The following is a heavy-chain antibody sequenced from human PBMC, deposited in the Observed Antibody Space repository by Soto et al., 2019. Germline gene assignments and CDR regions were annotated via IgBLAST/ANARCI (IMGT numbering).Heavy chain of an antibody. Sequence: EVQLLESGGGLVQPGGSLRLSCVASGFTFSSYAMSWVRQAPGKGLEWVSGISGSGGSTYYADSVRGRFTISRDNSKNTVYLQMNSLRAEDTAVYYCAKVGVGDTYDFDYWGQGTLVTVSS. D-gene: IGHD1-26*01. CDR1: GFTFSSYA. J-gene: IGHJ4*02. CDR2: ISGSGGST. V-gene: IGHV3-23*01. CDR3: AKVGVGDTYDFDY.